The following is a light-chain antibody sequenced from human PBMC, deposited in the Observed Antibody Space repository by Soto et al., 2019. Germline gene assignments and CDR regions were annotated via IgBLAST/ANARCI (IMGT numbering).Light chain of an antibody. Sequence: DIQMTQSPSTLSASVRDRVTITCRASQSLSTWLAWYQQKPGKAPKLLIYDASNLERGVPSRFSGSGSGTDFTLTISSLQPDDFATYYCQQYDDLPWTFGQGTKVEI. CDR2: DAS. J-gene: IGKJ1*01. CDR1: QSLSTW. CDR3: QQYDDLPWT. V-gene: IGKV1-5*01.